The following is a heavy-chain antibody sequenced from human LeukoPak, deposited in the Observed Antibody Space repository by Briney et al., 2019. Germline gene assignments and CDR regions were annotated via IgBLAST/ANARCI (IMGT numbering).Heavy chain of an antibody. D-gene: IGHD6-6*01. CDR3: ARDGESIAARAFDY. CDR2: ISYDGSNK. Sequence: GGSLRLSCAASGFIFDDYAVHWVRQAPGKGLEWVAVISYDGSNKYYADSVKGRFTISRDNSKNTLYLQMNSLRAEDTAVYYCARDGESIAARAFDYWGQGTLVTVSS. V-gene: IGHV3-30-3*01. J-gene: IGHJ4*02. CDR1: GFIFDDYA.